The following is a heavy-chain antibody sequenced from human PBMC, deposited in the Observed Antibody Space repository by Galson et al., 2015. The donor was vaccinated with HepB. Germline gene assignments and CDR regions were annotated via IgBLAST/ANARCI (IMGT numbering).Heavy chain of an antibody. D-gene: IGHD2-8*02. V-gene: IGHV3-7*01. CDR3: AREGAMGTGFDY. CDR2: IKQDGSEK. J-gene: IGHJ4*02. Sequence: SLRLSCAASGFTFSNYWMSWVRQAPGKGLEWVANIKQDGSEKYYVDSVKGRFTISRDNARNSLYLQMNSLRAEDTAVYFCAREGAMGTGFDYWGQGTLVTVSS. CDR1: GFTFSNYW.